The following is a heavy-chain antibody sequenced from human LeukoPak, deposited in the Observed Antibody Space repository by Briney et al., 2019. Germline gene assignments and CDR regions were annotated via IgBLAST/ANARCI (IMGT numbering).Heavy chain of an antibody. CDR2: ISGSGGRT. J-gene: IGHJ4*02. CDR1: GFTFSSYG. Sequence: GGSLRLSCAASGFTFSSYGMSWVRQAPGKGLEWVSAISGSGGRTYYADSVKGRFTISRDNSKNTLYLQMNSLRAEDTAVYYCARDRGMIAYYFDYWGQGTLVTVSS. D-gene: IGHD3-22*01. V-gene: IGHV3-23*01. CDR3: ARDRGMIAYYFDY.